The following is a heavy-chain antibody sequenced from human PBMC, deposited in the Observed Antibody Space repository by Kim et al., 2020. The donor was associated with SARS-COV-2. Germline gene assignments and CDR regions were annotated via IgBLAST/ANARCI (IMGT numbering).Heavy chain of an antibody. V-gene: IGHV1-46*01. Sequence: YAPKFQGRVTMTRDTSTSTVYMELSSLRSEDTAVYYCARFTMPPGGAFDIWGQGTMVTVSS. D-gene: IGHD3-10*01. CDR3: ARFTMPPGGAFDI. J-gene: IGHJ3*02.